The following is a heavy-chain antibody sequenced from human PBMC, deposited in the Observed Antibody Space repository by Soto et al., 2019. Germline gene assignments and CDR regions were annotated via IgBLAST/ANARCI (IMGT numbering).Heavy chain of an antibody. CDR2: FDPEDGET. CDR1: GYTLTELS. Sequence: ASVKVSCKVSGYTLTELSMHWVRQAPGKGLEWMGGFDPEDGETIYAQKFQGRVTMTEDTSTDTAYMELSSLRSEDTAVYYCATSVSCSGGSCQDDWGQGTLVTVSS. D-gene: IGHD2-15*01. CDR3: ATSVSCSGGSCQDD. V-gene: IGHV1-24*01. J-gene: IGHJ4*02.